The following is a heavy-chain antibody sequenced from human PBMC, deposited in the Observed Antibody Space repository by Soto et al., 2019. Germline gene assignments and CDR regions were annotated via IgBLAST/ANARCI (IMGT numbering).Heavy chain of an antibody. CDR3: ARDGLYYYGSGSETAFDY. CDR1: GFTFSSYD. Sequence: GGSLRLSCAASGFTFSSYDMHWVRQAPGKGLEWVAVIWYDGSNKYYADSVKGRFTISRDNSKNTLYLQMNSLRAEDTAVYYCARDGLYYYGSGSETAFDYWGQGTLVTVSS. V-gene: IGHV3-33*01. J-gene: IGHJ4*02. CDR2: IWYDGSNK. D-gene: IGHD3-10*01.